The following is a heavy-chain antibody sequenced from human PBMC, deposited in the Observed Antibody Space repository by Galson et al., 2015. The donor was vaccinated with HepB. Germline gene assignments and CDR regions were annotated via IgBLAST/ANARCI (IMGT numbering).Heavy chain of an antibody. CDR3: ASAVGDDGYNSPNY. V-gene: IGHV1-69*13. CDR2: IMPIFGIA. Sequence: SVTVSCKASGGTFSTYAISWVRQAPGQGLEWLGGIMPIFGIANYAQKFQGRVTITAHESTNTAHMELNSLRSEDTAVYYCASAVGDDGYNSPNYWGQGTLVTVSS. CDR1: GGTFSTYA. D-gene: IGHD5-24*01. J-gene: IGHJ4*02.